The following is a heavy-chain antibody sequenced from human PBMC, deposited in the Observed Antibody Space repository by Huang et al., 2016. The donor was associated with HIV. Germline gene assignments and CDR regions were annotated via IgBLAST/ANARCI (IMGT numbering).Heavy chain of an antibody. D-gene: IGHD3-10*01. J-gene: IGHJ4*02. CDR2: CKPEDGGR. CDR1: GDTLTESS. V-gene: IGHV1-24*01. CDR3: ATEGLWGEGNTLDY. Sequence: QVPLTQSGAEVQKPGASVKVSCKLSGDTLTESSMHWVRPSPGKGLEWVGSCKPEDGGRVDSQRFQGRGTRTEDTTTDTAYLELSSLRSEDTAVYYWATEGLWGEGNTLDYWGQGTLVTVSS.